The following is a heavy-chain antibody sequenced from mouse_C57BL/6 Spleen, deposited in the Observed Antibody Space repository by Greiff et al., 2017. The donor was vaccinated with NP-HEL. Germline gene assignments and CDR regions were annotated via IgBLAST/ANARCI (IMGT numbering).Heavy chain of an antibody. CDR1: GYTFTSYW. CDR2: IDPSDSET. CDR3: ARAMRGSPDY. Sequence: VQLQQPGAELVRPGSSVKLSCKASGYTFTSYWMHWVKQRPIQGLEWIGNIDPSDSETHYNQKFKDKATLTVDKSSSTAYMQLSSLTSEDSAVYYCARAMRGSPDYWGQGTTLTVSS. J-gene: IGHJ2*01. V-gene: IGHV1-52*01.